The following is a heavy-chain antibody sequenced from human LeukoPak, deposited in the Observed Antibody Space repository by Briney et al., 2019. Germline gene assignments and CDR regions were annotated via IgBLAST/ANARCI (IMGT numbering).Heavy chain of an antibody. D-gene: IGHD1-26*01. CDR1: GGSISSGSYY. CDR3: ARALLVGATSWFDP. J-gene: IGHJ5*02. V-gene: IGHV4-61*02. Sequence: SETLSLTCTVSGGSISSGSYYWSWIRQPAGKGLEWIGRIYTSGSTNYNPSLKSRVTISVDTSKNQFSLKLSSVTAADTAVYYCARALLVGATSWFDPWGQGTLVTVSS. CDR2: IYTSGST.